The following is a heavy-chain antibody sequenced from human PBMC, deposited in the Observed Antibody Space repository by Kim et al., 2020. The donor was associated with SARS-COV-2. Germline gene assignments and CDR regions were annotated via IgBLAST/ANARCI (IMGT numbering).Heavy chain of an antibody. V-gene: IGHV3-33*01. CDR3: ARGQYSGSYYGGGY. J-gene: IGHJ4*02. D-gene: IGHD1-26*01. Sequence: ADSVKGRFTISRDNSKNTLYLQMNSLRAEDTAVYYCARGQYSGSYYGGGYWGQGTLVTVSS.